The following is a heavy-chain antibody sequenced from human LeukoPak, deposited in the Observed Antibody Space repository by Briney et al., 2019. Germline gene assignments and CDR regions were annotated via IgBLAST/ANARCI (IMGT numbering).Heavy chain of an antibody. CDR2: IYYSGST. J-gene: IGHJ4*02. V-gene: IGHV4-30-4*01. CDR1: TRSLVSGEYY. D-gene: IGHD3-9*01. CDR3: ARVSSILAGYHFDY. Sequence: SQTLSLTWPVSTRSLVSGEYYWSWPRQPPGNGLEWSGYIYYSGSTYYNPSLKSRVTITVDTTKNQFSLKLSSVTAADTAVYYCARVSSILAGYHFDYWGQGTLVTVGS.